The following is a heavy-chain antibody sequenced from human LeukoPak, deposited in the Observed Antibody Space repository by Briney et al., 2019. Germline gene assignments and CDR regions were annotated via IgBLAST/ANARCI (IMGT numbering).Heavy chain of an antibody. V-gene: IGHV4-59*01. CDR3: ARGNVDTAMVWFDY. CDR2: IYYSGST. Sequence: SETLSLTCTVSGGSISSYYWSWIRQPPGKGLEWIGYIYYSGSTNYNPSLKSRVTISVDTSKNQFSLKLSSVTAADTAVFYCARGNVDTAMVWFDYWGQGTLVTVSS. J-gene: IGHJ4*02. CDR1: GGSISSYY. D-gene: IGHD5-18*01.